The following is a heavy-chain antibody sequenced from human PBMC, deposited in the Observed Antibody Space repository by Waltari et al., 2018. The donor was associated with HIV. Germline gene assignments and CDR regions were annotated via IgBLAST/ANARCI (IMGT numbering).Heavy chain of an antibody. CDR1: GFTLSTHA. CDR2: ISNDGRKK. Sequence: QVQLVESGGGVVQPGRSLRLSCAASGFTLSTHAMHWVRQAPGTGPEWLAVISNDGRKKDYADAVKGRFSSSRDNSRNTLYLQLNSLRVEDTALYYCARDLMTALTTFAFDIWGQGTRVTVSS. D-gene: IGHD4-17*01. CDR3: ARDLMTALTTFAFDI. V-gene: IGHV3-30*04. J-gene: IGHJ3*02.